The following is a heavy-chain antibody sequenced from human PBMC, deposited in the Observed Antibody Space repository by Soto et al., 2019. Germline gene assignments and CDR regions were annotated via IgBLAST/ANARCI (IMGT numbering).Heavy chain of an antibody. CDR3: AREMQNYDFWSGYSV. J-gene: IGHJ6*02. CDR2: IYYSGST. D-gene: IGHD3-3*01. CDR1: GGSISSGGYY. V-gene: IGHV4-31*03. Sequence: SETLSLTCTVSGGSISSGGYYWSWIRQHPGKGLEWIGYIYYSGSTYYNPSLKSRVTISVDTSKNQFSLKLSSVTAADTAVYYCAREMQNYDFWSGYSVWGQGTTVTVSS.